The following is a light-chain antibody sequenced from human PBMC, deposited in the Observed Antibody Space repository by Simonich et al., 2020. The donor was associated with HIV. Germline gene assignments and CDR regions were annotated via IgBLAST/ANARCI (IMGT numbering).Light chain of an antibody. CDR1: QDIKND. V-gene: IGKV1-33*01. CDR3: QQLKGYPPT. J-gene: IGKJ1*01. CDR2: DAS. Sequence: DIQMNQSPSSLSASVGDRVTITGHASQDIKNDLNWYQQKPGQAPKLLIYDASNLETGVPARFSGSGSGSDFTFTISSLLPADIATYYCQQLKGYPPTFGQGTRVEF.